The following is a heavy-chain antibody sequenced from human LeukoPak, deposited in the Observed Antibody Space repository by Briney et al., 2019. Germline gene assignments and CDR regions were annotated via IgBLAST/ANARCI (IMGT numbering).Heavy chain of an antibody. CDR3: ARGRYFDWLTKPFDY. V-gene: IGHV3-23*01. J-gene: IGHJ4*02. Sequence: GGSLRLSCAASGFTFSSYAMSWVRQAPGKGLEWVSAISGSGGSTYYADSVKGRFTISRDNSKNTLYLQMGSLRAEDMAVYYCARGRYFDWLTKPFDYWGQGTLVTVSS. D-gene: IGHD3-9*01. CDR1: GFTFSSYA. CDR2: ISGSGGST.